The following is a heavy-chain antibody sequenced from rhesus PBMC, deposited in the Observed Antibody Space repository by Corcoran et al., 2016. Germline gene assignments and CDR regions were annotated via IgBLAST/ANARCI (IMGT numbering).Heavy chain of an antibody. D-gene: IGHD5-30*01. J-gene: IGHJ4*01. CDR2: SYGSSGST. CDR3: ARGQGYSGYSFGDFDY. CDR1: GGSISSNY. Sequence: QVQLQESGPGLVKPSETLSLTCAVSGGSISSNYWSWIRQPPGKGLEWIGYSYGSSGSTYNNPSLKSGVTISTDTSKNQFSLKLSSVTAVDTAVYYCARGQGYSGYSFGDFDYWGQGVLVTVSS. V-gene: IGHV4-160*01.